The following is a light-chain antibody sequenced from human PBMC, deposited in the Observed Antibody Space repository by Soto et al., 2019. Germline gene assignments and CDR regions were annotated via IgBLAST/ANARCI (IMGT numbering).Light chain of an antibody. V-gene: IGLV2-14*01. Sequence: QSALTQPASVSGSPGQSITISCTGTSSDVGLYNYVSWYQQYPGKAPKLMIFEVSNRPSGVSNRFSGSKSGNTASLTISGLQAEDEADYYCISYTTSSTSYFFGTGTKVTVL. J-gene: IGLJ1*01. CDR2: EVS. CDR1: SSDVGLYNY. CDR3: ISYTTSSTSYF.